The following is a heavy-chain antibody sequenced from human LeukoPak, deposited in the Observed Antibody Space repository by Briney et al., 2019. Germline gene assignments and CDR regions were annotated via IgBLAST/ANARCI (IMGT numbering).Heavy chain of an antibody. V-gene: IGHV6-1*01. CDR1: GDSVSSKNGA. CDR3: ARDFGTTGWHTFDY. D-gene: IGHD6-19*01. Sequence: SQTLSLTCVVSGDSVSSKNGAWNWIRQSPSRGLEWLGRTYYRSKWYNDYAESMEGRMTISQDTSKNQYSLHLNSVTSDDTAVYYCARDFGTTGWHTFDYWGQGTLVTVSS. CDR2: TYYRSKWYN. J-gene: IGHJ4*02.